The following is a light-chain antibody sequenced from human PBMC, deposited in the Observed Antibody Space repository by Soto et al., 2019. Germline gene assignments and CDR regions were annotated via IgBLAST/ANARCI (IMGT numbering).Light chain of an antibody. V-gene: IGLV2-8*01. CDR1: SRDVGAYDY. J-gene: IGLJ1*01. CDR3: ASYAGSSLYV. CDR2: HVT. Sequence: QSVLTQPPSASGSPGQSVTISCTGTSRDVGAYDYVSWYQQHPGKAPKLIIYHVTKRPSGVPDRFSASKSGNTASLTVSGLQAEDEADYYCASYAGSSLYVFGTGTKLTVL.